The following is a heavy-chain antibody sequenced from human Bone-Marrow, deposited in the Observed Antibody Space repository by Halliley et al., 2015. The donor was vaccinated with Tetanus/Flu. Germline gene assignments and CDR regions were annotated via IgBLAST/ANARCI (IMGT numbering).Heavy chain of an antibody. CDR1: GDTFSSNA. D-gene: IGHD2-21*02. CDR3: ARDCGGDCYSSDVDAFDI. J-gene: IGHJ3*02. CDR2: IIPIFGTA. V-gene: IGHV1-69*15. Sequence: QVQLVQSGAEVKKPGASVKVSCKASGDTFSSNAISWVRQAPGQGLEWMGRIIPIFGTANYAQKFQGRVTITAGESTSTAYMELSSLGSEDTAMYYWARDCGGDCYSSDVDAFDIWGQGTMVTVSS.